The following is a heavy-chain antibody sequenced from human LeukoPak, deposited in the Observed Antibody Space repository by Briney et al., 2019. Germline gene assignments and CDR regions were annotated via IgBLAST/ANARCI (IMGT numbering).Heavy chain of an antibody. CDR3: ARQAVTSDPYFDY. Sequence: ASVKVSCKASGYTFTGYYMHWVRQAPGQGLEWMGWINPNSGGTNYAQKFQGRVTMTRDTSISTAYMELSRLRSDDTAVYYCARQAVTSDPYFDYWGQGTLVTVSS. CDR2: INPNSGGT. J-gene: IGHJ4*02. V-gene: IGHV1-2*02. CDR1: GYTFTGYY. D-gene: IGHD4-17*01.